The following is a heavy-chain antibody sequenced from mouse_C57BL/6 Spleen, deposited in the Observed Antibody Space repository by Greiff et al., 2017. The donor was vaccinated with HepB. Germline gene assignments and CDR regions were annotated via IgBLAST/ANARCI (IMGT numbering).Heavy chain of an antibody. J-gene: IGHJ4*01. D-gene: IGHD2-1*01. CDR1: GYTFTSYW. CDR3: ATDGNY. V-gene: IGHV1-50*01. Sequence: QVQLQQPGAELVKPGASVKLSCKASGYTFTSYWMQWVKQRPGQGLEWIGEIDPSDSYTNYNQKFKGKATLTVDTSSSTAYMQLSSLTSEDSAVYYCATDGNYWGQGTSVTVSS. CDR2: IDPSDSYT.